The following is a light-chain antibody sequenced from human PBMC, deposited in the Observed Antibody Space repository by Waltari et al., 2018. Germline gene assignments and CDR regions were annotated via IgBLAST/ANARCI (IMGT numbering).Light chain of an antibody. V-gene: IGKV2-28*01. Sequence: DIVMTQSPLSLPVTPGEPASISCRSSQSLLHSNGYNYLDWYLQNPGQSPQLLIYLGSNRASGVPDRFSGIGSGTDFTLKISRVEAEDVGVYYCMQALQTPYTFGQGTKLEI. CDR2: LGS. CDR1: QSLLHSNGYNY. J-gene: IGKJ2*01. CDR3: MQALQTPYT.